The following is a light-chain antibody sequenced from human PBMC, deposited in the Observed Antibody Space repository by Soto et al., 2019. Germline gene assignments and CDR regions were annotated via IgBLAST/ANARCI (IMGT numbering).Light chain of an antibody. Sequence: EIVLTQSPAPLSSVPVDRVTLSCRASQAVNTRLAWYQHKPGQAPRLLIYLASNRAAGVPARFSGSESGTDFTLTISDVEPEDFAVYSCHQRQSWPRTFGQGTKVDIK. J-gene: IGKJ1*01. CDR2: LAS. CDR1: QAVNTR. CDR3: HQRQSWPRT. V-gene: IGKV3-11*01.